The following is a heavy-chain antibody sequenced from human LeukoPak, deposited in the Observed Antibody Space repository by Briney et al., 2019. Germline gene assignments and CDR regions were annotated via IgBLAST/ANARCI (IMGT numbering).Heavy chain of an antibody. CDR2: VSSGSPSL. D-gene: IGHD4-17*01. CDR1: GFTFSTYS. V-gene: IGHV3-21*04. J-gene: IGHJ4*02. Sequence: GGSLRLSCAASGFTFSTYSLNWVRQAPGKGLEWVSSVSSGSPSLLYADSVKGRFTISRDNSKNTLYLQMNTLRAEDTAVYYCAKHRENYADSCLDDYWGQGTLVTVSS. CDR3: AKHRENYADSCLDDY.